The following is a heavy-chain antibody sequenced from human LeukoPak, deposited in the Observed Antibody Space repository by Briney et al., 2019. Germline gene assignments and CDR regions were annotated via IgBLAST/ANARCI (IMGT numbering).Heavy chain of an antibody. V-gene: IGHV3-48*03. CDR2: ISSSGSTI. J-gene: IGHJ4*02. D-gene: IGHD3-22*01. CDR3: ARVQAPTYDSSGYYSY. CDR1: GFTFSSYE. Sequence: PGGSLRLSRAASGFTFSSYEMNWVRQAPGKGLEWVSYISSSGSTIYYADSVKGRFTISRDNAKNSLYLQMNSLRAEDTAVYYCARVQAPTYDSSGYYSYWGQGTLVTVSS.